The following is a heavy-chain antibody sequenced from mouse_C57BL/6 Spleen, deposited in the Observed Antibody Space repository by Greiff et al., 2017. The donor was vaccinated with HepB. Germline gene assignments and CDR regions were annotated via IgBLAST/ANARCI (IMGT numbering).Heavy chain of an antibody. V-gene: IGHV1-59*01. J-gene: IGHJ3*01. Sequence: QVQLQQPGAELVRPGTSVKLSCKASGYTFTSYWMHWVKQRPGQGLEWIGVIDPSDSYTNYNQKFKGKATLTVDTSSSTAYMQLSSLTSEDSAVYYCARPHYDYDWFAYWGQGTLVTVSA. CDR1: GYTFTSYW. CDR3: ARPHYDYDWFAY. D-gene: IGHD2-4*01. CDR2: IDPSDSYT.